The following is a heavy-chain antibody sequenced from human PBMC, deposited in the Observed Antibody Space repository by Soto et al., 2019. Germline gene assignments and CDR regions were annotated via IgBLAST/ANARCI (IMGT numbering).Heavy chain of an antibody. CDR1: GFTFSSYA. V-gene: IGHV3-30-3*01. J-gene: IGHJ6*02. CDR2: ISYDGSNK. D-gene: IGHD6-13*01. CDR3: ARDRKQQLVRRYYYYYGMDV. Sequence: GGSLRLSCAASGFTFSSYAMHWVRQAPGKGLEWVAVISYDGSNKYYADSVKGRFTISRDNSKNTLYLQMNSLRAEDTAVYYCARDRKQQLVRRYYYYYGMDVWGQGTTVTVSS.